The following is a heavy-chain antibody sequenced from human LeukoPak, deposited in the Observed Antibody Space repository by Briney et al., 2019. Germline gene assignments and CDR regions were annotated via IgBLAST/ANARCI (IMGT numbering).Heavy chain of an antibody. CDR2: IHPGDSDT. D-gene: IGHD2-8*02. Sequence: GESLKISCKGSGYSFTSYWIGWVRQMPGKGLEWMGIIHPGDSDTRYSPSSQGQVTISADKSISTPYLQWSSLKASDTAMYYCATLPHTEFHYWGQGTLVTVSS. V-gene: IGHV5-51*01. CDR3: ATLPHTEFHY. CDR1: GYSFTSYW. J-gene: IGHJ4*02.